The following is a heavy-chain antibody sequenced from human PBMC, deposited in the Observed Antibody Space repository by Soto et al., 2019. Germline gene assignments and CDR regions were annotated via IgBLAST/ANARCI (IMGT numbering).Heavy chain of an antibody. CDR2: VSSDGNNK. CDR1: GFRFNNYG. J-gene: IGHJ5*02. V-gene: IGHV3-30*18. Sequence: QEHLVESGGGVVQAGTSLRLSCAASGFRFNNYGMHWVRQAPGKGLEWVAFVSSDGNNKYYADSVKGRFTISRDNSKSTMFLQVDSLRVDDTAIYYCAKDRLIQLLPIWPDPWGQGTLVTVSS. CDR3: AKDRLIQLLPIWPDP. D-gene: IGHD2-2*01.